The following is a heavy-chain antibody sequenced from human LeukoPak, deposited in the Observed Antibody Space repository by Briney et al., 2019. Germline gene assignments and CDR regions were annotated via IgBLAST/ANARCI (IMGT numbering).Heavy chain of an antibody. CDR1: GYTFTGYY. CDR2: INPNSGGT. D-gene: IGHD6-13*01. CDR3: ARSSSSWYELCFDY. J-gene: IGHJ4*02. V-gene: IGHV1-2*02. Sequence: GASVKVSCKASGYTFTGYYMHWVRQAPGQGLEWMGWINPNSGGTNYAQKFQGRVTMTRDTSISTAYMELSRLRSDDTAVYYCARSSSSWYELCFDYWGQGTLVTVSS.